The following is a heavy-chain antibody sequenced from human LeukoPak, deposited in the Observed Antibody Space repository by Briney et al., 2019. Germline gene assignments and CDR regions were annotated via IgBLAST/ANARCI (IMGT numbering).Heavy chain of an antibody. CDR2: ISYDGSNK. V-gene: IGHV3-30*01. CDR3: ARDPPTFDY. J-gene: IGHJ4*02. Sequence: GRSLRLSCAASGFTFSSYAMHWVRRAPGKGLEWVAVISYDGSNKYYADSVKGRFTISRDNSKNTLYLQMNSLRAEDTAVYYCARDPPTFDYWGQGTLVTVSS. CDR1: GFTFSSYA.